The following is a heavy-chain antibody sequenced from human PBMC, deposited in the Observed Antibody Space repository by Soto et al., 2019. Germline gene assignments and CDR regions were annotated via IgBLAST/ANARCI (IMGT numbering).Heavy chain of an antibody. D-gene: IGHD6-13*01. J-gene: IGHJ3*02. CDR1: GFTFSSYG. CDR2: IWYDGSNK. CDR3: AREQQLDPHDAFDI. Sequence: ESGGGVVQPGRSLRLSCAASGFTFSSYGMHWVRQAPGKGLEWVAVIWYDGSNKYYADSVKGRFTISRDNSKNTLYLQMNSLRAEDTAVYYCAREQQLDPHDAFDIWGQGTMVTVSS. V-gene: IGHV3-33*01.